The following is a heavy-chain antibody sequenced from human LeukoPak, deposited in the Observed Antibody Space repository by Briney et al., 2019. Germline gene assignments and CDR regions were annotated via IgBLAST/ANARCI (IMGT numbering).Heavy chain of an antibody. J-gene: IGHJ4*02. D-gene: IGHD1-26*01. CDR1: GFTVSTTY. Sequence: GGSLRLSCAASGFTVSTTYLSWVRQAPGKGLEWVSVVYSGGNTYYTDSVKGRFTISRDNSKNTLYLQMNSLRTEDTAVYYCASNGRKSGSFLQLDCWGQGTLVTVSS. V-gene: IGHV3-66*02. CDR2: VYSGGNT. CDR3: ASNGRKSGSFLQLDC.